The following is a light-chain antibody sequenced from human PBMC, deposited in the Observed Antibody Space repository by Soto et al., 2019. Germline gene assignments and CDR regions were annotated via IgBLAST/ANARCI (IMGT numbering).Light chain of an antibody. V-gene: IGKV3-20*01. J-gene: IGKJ2*01. Sequence: EIVLTQSPGTLSLSPGERATLSCRASQSVSNSYLAWYQQKPGQAPRLLIYGVSSRATGIPDRFSGSGSGTDFTLTISRLESEDFAVYYCQQYGSSSYTFGQGTKLEIQ. CDR3: QQYGSSSYT. CDR2: GVS. CDR1: QSVSNSY.